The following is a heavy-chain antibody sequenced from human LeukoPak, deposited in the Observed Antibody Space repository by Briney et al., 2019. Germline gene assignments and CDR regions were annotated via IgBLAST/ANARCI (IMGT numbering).Heavy chain of an antibody. CDR1: GGSISSSSCY. CDR3: ARFDGDYAFPGAFEI. D-gene: IGHD4-17*01. J-gene: IGHJ3*02. Sequence: PSETLSLTCTVSGGSISSSSCYWGWIRQPPGKGLEWIGSIYYSGSTYYNPSLKSRVTISVDTSKNQFSLKLSSVTAADTAVYYCARFDGDYAFPGAFEIWGQGTMVTVSS. V-gene: IGHV4-39*01. CDR2: IYYSGST.